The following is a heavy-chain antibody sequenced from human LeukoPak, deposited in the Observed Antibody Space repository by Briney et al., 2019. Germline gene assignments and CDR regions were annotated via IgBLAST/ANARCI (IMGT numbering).Heavy chain of an antibody. D-gene: IGHD1-7*01. CDR3: ARNANWNYIKWFDP. CDR1: GYTFSGYY. J-gene: IGHJ5*02. V-gene: IGHV1-2*02. CDR2: INPDSGVT. Sequence: ASAKVSCKTSGYTFSGYYMHWVRQAPGQGLEWMGWINPDSGVTKYAQNFLGRVTMTSDTSIATAYMELRRLRSDDTAVYYCARNANWNYIKWFDPWGQGTLVTVSS.